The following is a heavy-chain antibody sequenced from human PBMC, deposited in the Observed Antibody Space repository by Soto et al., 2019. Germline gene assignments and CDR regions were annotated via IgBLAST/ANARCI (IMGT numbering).Heavy chain of an antibody. V-gene: IGHV4-30-4*01. CDR2: IYYSGRT. J-gene: IGHJ4*02. D-gene: IGHD1-1*01. CDR3: AGDRSNSPDYFDY. Sequence: LRLSCAVSGFTVSNNYMTWIRQPPGKGLEWIGYIYYSGRTKYNPALESRIAISIDTSKNHFSLKLSSVSAADTAVYYCAGDRSNSPDYFDYWGQGTLVTVSS. CDR1: GFTVSNNY.